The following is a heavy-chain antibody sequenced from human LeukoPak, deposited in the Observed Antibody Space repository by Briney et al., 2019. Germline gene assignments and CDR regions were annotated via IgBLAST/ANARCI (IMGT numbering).Heavy chain of an antibody. CDR2: ISGSGGST. CDR1: GFTFSSYA. CDR3: AKSEKLRYFDWLPQGDWFDP. V-gene: IGHV3-23*01. Sequence: GGSLRLSCAASGFTFSSYATSWVRQAPGKGLEWVSAISGSGGSTYYADSVKGRFTISRDNSKNTLYLQMNSLRAEDTAVYYCAKSEKLRYFDWLPQGDWFDPWGQGTLVTVSS. D-gene: IGHD3-9*01. J-gene: IGHJ5*02.